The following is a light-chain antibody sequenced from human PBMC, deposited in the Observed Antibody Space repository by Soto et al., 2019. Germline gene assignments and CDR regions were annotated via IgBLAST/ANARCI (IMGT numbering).Light chain of an antibody. CDR2: EVS. Sequence: QSALTQPASVSGSPGQSITISCTGTSSDVGGHNYVSWYQQHPGKAPKLMIYEVSNRPSGVSNRFSGSKSGNTASLTISGLQAEDEADYYCSSYTSSSIVVFGGGTKVTVL. CDR3: SSYTSSSIVV. J-gene: IGLJ2*01. CDR1: SSDVGGHNY. V-gene: IGLV2-14*01.